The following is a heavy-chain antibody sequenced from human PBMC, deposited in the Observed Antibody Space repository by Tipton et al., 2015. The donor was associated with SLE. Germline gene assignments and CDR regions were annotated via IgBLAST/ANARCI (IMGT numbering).Heavy chain of an antibody. CDR3: ARALPGGDRYYFDY. V-gene: IGHV4-61*01. CDR1: GGSISSSSYY. Sequence: TLSLTCTVSGGSISSSSYYWSWIRQPPGKGLEWIGYIYYSGSTNYNPSLKSRVTISVDTSKNQFSLKLSSVTAADTAVYYCARALPGGDRYYFDYWGQGTLVTVSS. D-gene: IGHD2-21*02. CDR2: IYYSGST. J-gene: IGHJ4*02.